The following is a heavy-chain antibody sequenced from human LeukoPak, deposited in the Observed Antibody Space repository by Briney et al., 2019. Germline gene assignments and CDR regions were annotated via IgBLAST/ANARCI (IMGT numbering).Heavy chain of an antibody. V-gene: IGHV2-5*02. Sequence: ESGPTLVKPTQTLTLTCSFSGFSLSTSGVSVGWIRQPPGKALEWLALIYWDNDKRYRPSLKSRLTITKDTSKNQVVLTMTNMDPVDTGTYFCAYRLQPGPDFDSWGQGTLVTVSS. J-gene: IGHJ4*02. CDR2: IYWDNDK. CDR1: GFSLSTSGVS. CDR3: AYRLQPGPDFDS.